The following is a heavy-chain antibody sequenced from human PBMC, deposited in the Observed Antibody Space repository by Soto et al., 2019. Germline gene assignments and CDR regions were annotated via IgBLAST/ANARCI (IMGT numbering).Heavy chain of an antibody. D-gene: IGHD4-17*01. Sequence: SETLSLTCTVSGGSISSYYWSWIRQPPGKGLEWIGYIYYSGSTNYNPSLKSRVTISVDTSKNQFSLKLSSVTAADTAVYYCARQTQAYGDYDYWGQGTLVTVSS. CDR2: IYYSGST. J-gene: IGHJ4*02. CDR1: GGSISSYY. V-gene: IGHV4-59*08. CDR3: ARQTQAYGDYDY.